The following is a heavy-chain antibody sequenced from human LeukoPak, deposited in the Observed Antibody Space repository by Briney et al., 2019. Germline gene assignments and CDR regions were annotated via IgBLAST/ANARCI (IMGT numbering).Heavy chain of an antibody. CDR3: ATGKSIVADYYYYGMDV. Sequence: ASVKVSCKASGYIFTGYYMHWVRQAPGKGLEWMGGFDPEDGETIYAQKFQGRVTMTEDTSTDTAYMELSSLRSEDTAVYYCATGKSIVADYYYYGMDVWGQGTTVTVSS. D-gene: IGHD3-22*01. J-gene: IGHJ6*02. CDR2: FDPEDGET. CDR1: GYIFTGYY. V-gene: IGHV1-24*01.